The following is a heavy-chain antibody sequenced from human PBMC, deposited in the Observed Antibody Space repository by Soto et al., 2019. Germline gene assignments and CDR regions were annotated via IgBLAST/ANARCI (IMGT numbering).Heavy chain of an antibody. V-gene: IGHV4-30-4*01. Sequence: QVQLQESGPGLVKPPQTLSLTCNVSGGPINSPDYYWTWIRQSPGKGLEWIGYLYFNGGTQYNPSLRTPISMSLDTSKKHFSLKMRSVTGADTAVYYCARGISKYSSWYEPHTWFDAWGQGALVTVSS. CDR2: LYFNGGT. D-gene: IGHD6-13*01. J-gene: IGHJ5*02. CDR1: GGPINSPDYY. CDR3: ARGISKYSSWYEPHTWFDA.